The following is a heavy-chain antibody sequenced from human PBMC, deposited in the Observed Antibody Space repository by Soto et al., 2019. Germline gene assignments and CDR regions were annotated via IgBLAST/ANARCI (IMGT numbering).Heavy chain of an antibody. CDR2: IWYDGSST. J-gene: IGHJ4*02. D-gene: IGHD3-10*01. CDR3: AKDRTFGDSYTPPFDH. Sequence: QVHLVESGGGVVQPGTSLRLSCVASGFTFRNYGMHWVRQAPGEGLECVATIWYDGSSTDYADSVKGRFTISRDNSKNIVFLQMISLRVEDTAVYYCAKDRTFGDSYTPPFDHWGQGTLVTVSP. CDR1: GFTFRNYG. V-gene: IGHV3-33*06.